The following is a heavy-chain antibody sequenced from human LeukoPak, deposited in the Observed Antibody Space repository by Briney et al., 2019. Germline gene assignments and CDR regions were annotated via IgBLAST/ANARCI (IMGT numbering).Heavy chain of an antibody. CDR2: IYSGGST. V-gene: IGHV3-66*01. D-gene: IGHD3-16*02. CDR3: AKDSYYDYVWGSYRYTNQFDY. J-gene: IGHJ4*02. CDR1: GFTVSRNY. Sequence: GGSLRLSCAASGFTVSRNYMSWVRQAPGKGLEWVSVIYSGGSTYYADSVKGRFTISRDNSKNTLYLQMNSLRAEDTAVYYCAKDSYYDYVWGSYRYTNQFDYWGQGTLVTVSS.